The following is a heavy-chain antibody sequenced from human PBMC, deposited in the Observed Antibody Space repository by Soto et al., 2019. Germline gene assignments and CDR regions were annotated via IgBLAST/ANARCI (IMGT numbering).Heavy chain of an antibody. CDR1: GYNFAGYW. CDR2: IYPSDSDT. D-gene: IGHD2-15*01. J-gene: IGHJ3*02. CDR3: ARQQSAAAFDI. V-gene: IGHV5-51*01. Sequence: GESLKISCKGSGYNFAGYWIAWVRQMPGKGLELMGIIYPSDSDTRYRPSFQGQVTISADKSISTAYLQWSSLKASDTAMYYCARQQSAAAFDIWGQGTMVTVSS.